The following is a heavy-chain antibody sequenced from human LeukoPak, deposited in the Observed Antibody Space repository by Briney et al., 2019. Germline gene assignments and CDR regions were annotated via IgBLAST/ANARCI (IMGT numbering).Heavy chain of an antibody. CDR2: ISYDGSNK. Sequence: PGRSLRLSCAASGFTFSSYAMHWVRQAPGKGLEWVAVISYDGSNKYYADSVKGRFTISRDNSKNTLYLQMNSPRAEDTAVYHCARDNEEIVVVPAAIDYWGQGTLVTVSS. CDR1: GFTFSSYA. CDR3: ARDNEEIVVVPAAIDY. D-gene: IGHD2-2*01. V-gene: IGHV3-30*04. J-gene: IGHJ4*02.